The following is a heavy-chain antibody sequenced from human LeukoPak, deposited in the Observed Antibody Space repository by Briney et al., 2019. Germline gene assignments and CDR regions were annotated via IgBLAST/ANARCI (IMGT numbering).Heavy chain of an antibody. J-gene: IGHJ6*02. Sequence: GGSLRLSCAASGFTFSSYAMSWVRQAPGKGLEWVAVISYDGSKKYYADSVKGRFTISRDNSKNTLYLQMNSLRAEDTAVYYCAKDISSSSWYYYYYGMDVWGQGTTVTVSS. CDR3: AKDISSSSWYYYYYGMDV. V-gene: IGHV3-30*18. D-gene: IGHD6-13*01. CDR1: GFTFSSYA. CDR2: ISYDGSKK.